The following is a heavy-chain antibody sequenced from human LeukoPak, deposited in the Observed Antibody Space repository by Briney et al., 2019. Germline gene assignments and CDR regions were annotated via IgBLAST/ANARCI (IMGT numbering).Heavy chain of an antibody. J-gene: IGHJ3*02. CDR2: IYTSGST. CDR3: ARRVVVTATSNDAFDI. CDR1: GGSFSGYY. V-gene: IGHV4-59*10. D-gene: IGHD2-21*02. Sequence: SETLSLTCAVYGGSFSGYYWSWIRQPPGKGLEWIGRIYTSGSTNYNPSLKSRVTMSVDTSKNQFSLKLSSVTAADTAVYYCARRVVVTATSNDAFDIWGQGTMVTVSS.